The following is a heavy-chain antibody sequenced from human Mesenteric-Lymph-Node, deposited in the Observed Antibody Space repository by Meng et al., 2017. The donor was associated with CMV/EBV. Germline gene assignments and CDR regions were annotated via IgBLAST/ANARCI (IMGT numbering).Heavy chain of an antibody. CDR2: IYYGGDT. Sequence: SETLSLTCSVSGGSISSTSYYWGWIRQPPGKGLEWIGNIYYGGDTYHNPSLKSRVAMSSDTSKNEFSLKLNSVTAADTAVYYCARAYCYTGSCYDDAFDIWGPGTMVTVSS. V-gene: IGHV4-39*07. CDR3: ARAYCYTGSCYDDAFDI. J-gene: IGHJ3*02. CDR1: GGSISSTSYY. D-gene: IGHD2-15*01.